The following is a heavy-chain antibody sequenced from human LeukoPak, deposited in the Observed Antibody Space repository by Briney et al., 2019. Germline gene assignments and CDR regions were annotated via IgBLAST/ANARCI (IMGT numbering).Heavy chain of an antibody. CDR1: GFTFSSYS. Sequence: PGGSLRLSCDASGFTFSSYSMNWVRQAPGKGREWLSYISSGSLTIHYADSVKGRFTISRDNAKNSLYLQMNSLRAEDTAVYYCARENWGSGSYYTYYYYYMDVWGKGTTVTISS. J-gene: IGHJ6*03. CDR3: ARENWGSGSYYTYYYYYMDV. D-gene: IGHD3-10*01. CDR2: ISSGSLTI. V-gene: IGHV3-48*04.